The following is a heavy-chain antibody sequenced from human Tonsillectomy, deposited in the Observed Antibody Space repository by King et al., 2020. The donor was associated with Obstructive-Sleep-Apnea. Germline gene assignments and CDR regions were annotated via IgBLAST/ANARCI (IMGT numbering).Heavy chain of an antibody. CDR3: ARLNFGSVSKVDY. CDR2: IYYSGST. Sequence: VQLQESGPGLVKPSQTLSLTCTVSGGSISSYYWSWIRQPPGKGLEWIGYIYYSGSTNYNPSLKSRVTISVDTSKNQFSLKLSSVTAADTAVYYCARLNFGSVSKVDYWGQGTLVTVSS. CDR1: GGSISSYY. D-gene: IGHD3-10*01. V-gene: IGHV4-59*08. J-gene: IGHJ4*02.